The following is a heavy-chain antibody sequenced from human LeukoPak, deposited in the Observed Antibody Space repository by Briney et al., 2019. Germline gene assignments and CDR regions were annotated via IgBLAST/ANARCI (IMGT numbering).Heavy chain of an antibody. Sequence: PGGSLRLSCAASGFTFRTYWKHWVRQPPGKGLVWVSRINSDGSSTTYADSVKGRFTISRDNAKDTLYLQMNSLRAEDTAVYYCAGVGQYYFGMDVWGQGTTVTVSS. D-gene: IGHD3-9*01. CDR1: GFTFRTYW. CDR3: AGVGQYYFGMDV. CDR2: INSDGSST. J-gene: IGHJ6*02. V-gene: IGHV3-74*01.